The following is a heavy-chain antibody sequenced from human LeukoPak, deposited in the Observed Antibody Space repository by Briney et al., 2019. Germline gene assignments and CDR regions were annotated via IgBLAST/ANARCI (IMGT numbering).Heavy chain of an antibody. D-gene: IGHD6-19*01. CDR2: IIPIFGTA. Sequence: ASVKVSCKASGGTFSSYAISWVRQAPGQGLEWMGGIIPIFGTANYAQKFQGRVTITADKSTSTAYMELSSLRSEDTAVYYCAREIAVAAFDYWGQGTLVTVSS. V-gene: IGHV1-69*06. CDR3: AREIAVAAFDY. J-gene: IGHJ4*02. CDR1: GGTFSSYA.